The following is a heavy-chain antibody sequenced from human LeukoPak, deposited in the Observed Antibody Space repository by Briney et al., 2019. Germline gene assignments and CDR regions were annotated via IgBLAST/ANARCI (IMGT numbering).Heavy chain of an antibody. CDR2: INPNSGGT. CDR3: ARGGRVGLRFLEWLLYY. J-gene: IGHJ4*02. D-gene: IGHD3-3*01. CDR1: GYTFTGYY. Sequence: GASVKVSCKASGYTFTGYYMHWVRQAPGQGLEWMGWINPNSGGTNHAQKFQGRVTMTRDTSISTAYMELSRLRSDDTAVYYCARGGRVGLRFLEWLLYYWGQGTLVTVSS. V-gene: IGHV1-2*02.